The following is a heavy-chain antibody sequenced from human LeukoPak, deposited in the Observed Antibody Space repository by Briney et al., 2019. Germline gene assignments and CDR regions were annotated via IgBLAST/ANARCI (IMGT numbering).Heavy chain of an antibody. CDR2: ISVTGADR. V-gene: IGHV3-23*01. J-gene: IGHJ4*02. CDR3: VTLHDFWSGYFNFDS. Sequence: PGGSLRLSCAASGFTVTTNYMSWVRQAPGKGLEWVAAISVTGADRYYADSLKGRFTISRDNSKNTLYLQMNTLSAEDTAVYYCVTLHDFWSGYFNFDSWGQGTLVTVSS. D-gene: IGHD3-3*01. CDR1: GFTVTTNY.